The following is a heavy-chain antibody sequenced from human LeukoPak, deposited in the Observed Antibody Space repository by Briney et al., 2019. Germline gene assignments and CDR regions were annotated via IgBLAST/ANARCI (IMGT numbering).Heavy chain of an antibody. V-gene: IGHV4-30-4*08. CDR1: GGSISSGDYY. D-gene: IGHD3-9*01. Sequence: SETLSLTCTVSGGSISSGDYYWSWIRQPPGKGLEWIGYICYSGSTYYNPSLKSRVTISVDTSKNQFSLKLSSVTAADTAVYYCARSYDISPIDYWGQGTLVTVSS. J-gene: IGHJ4*02. CDR2: ICYSGST. CDR3: ARSYDISPIDY.